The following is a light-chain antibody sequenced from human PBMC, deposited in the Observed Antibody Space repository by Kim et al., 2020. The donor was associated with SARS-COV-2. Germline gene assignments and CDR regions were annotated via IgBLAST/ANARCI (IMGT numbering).Light chain of an antibody. CDR2: GVS. J-gene: IGKJ1*01. Sequence: EIVLTQSPGTLSLSPGERASLSCRASQSVSASYLAWYQQKPGQAPRLLMYGVSTRATDIPDRFSGSGSGTDFTLTISGLEPEDFAVYYCQQYGSSPWTFGQGTKVDIK. CDR1: QSVSASY. V-gene: IGKV3-20*01. CDR3: QQYGSSPWT.